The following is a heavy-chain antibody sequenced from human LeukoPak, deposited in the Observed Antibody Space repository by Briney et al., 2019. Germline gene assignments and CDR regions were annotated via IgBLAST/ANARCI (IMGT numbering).Heavy chain of an antibody. CDR1: GGSISTSSYY. CDR2: ISYSGST. J-gene: IGHJ4*02. D-gene: IGHD3-10*01. Sequence: SETLSLTCTVSGGSISTSSYYWGWIRQPPGNGLEWIGSISYSGSTYYNPSLKSRVTISVDTSKNQFSLKLSSVTAADTAVYYCARRGQLPWTRMMHDYWGQGTLVTVSS. V-gene: IGHV4-39*07. CDR3: ARRGQLPWTRMMHDY.